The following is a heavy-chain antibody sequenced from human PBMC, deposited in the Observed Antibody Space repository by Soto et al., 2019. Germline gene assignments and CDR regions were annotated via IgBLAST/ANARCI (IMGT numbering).Heavy chain of an antibody. J-gene: IGHJ6*02. V-gene: IGHV4-59*01. Sequence: QVQLQESAPGLVKPSETLSLTCTVSGGSISSYCWSWIRQPPGKGMEWIGYIYYNGSTNYNPSLKSRVTTSVDTSKNHFSPKMSSVTAADTAVDYCSGDRPASASGYSLSPPYYYYVMDVWGQGTTVTVSS. CDR2: IYYNGST. CDR1: GGSISSYC. CDR3: SGDRPASASGYSLSPPYYYYVMDV. D-gene: IGHD3-3*01.